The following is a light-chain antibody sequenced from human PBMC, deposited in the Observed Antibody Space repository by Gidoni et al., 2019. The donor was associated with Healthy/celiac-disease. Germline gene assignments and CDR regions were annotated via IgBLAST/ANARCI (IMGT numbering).Light chain of an antibody. CDR3: QQYGSSPWT. Sequence: EIVLTQSPGTLSVSPGERATLSCRASQSVSSSYLAWYQQKPGQAPRLLSYGASSRDTGIPDRFSGSGSGTDFTLTISRLEPEDFAVYYCQQYGSSPWTFGQGTKVEIK. J-gene: IGKJ1*01. V-gene: IGKV3-20*01. CDR2: GAS. CDR1: QSVSSSY.